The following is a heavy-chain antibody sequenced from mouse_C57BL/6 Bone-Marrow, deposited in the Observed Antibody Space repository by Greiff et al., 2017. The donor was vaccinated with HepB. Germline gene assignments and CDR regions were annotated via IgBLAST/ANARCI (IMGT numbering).Heavy chain of an antibody. CDR2: IYYSGTI. J-gene: IGHJ1*03. CDR3: ARERILLPPYFDV. V-gene: IGHV3-5*01. CDR1: GISITTGNYR. D-gene: IGHD1-1*01. Sequence: DVKLQESGPGLVKPSQTVFLTCTVTGISITTGNYRWSWIRQFPGNKLEWIGYIYYSGTITYNPSLTSRTTITRDTPKNQFFLEMNSLTAEDTATYYCARERILLPPYFDVWGTGTTVTVSS.